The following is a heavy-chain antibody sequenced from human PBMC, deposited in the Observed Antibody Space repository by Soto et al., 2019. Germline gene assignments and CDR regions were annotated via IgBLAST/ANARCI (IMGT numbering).Heavy chain of an antibody. J-gene: IGHJ4*02. Sequence: QVQLVQSGAEVKKPGSSVKVSCKASGGTFSSYTISWVRQAPGQGLEWVGRIIPILGIANYAQKFQGRVTITADKSTSTAYMELSSLRSEDTAVYYCARAAWYSSSWYGGGVDYWGQGTLVTVSS. D-gene: IGHD6-13*01. V-gene: IGHV1-69*02. CDR2: IIPILGIA. CDR3: ARAAWYSSSWYGGGVDY. CDR1: GGTFSSYT.